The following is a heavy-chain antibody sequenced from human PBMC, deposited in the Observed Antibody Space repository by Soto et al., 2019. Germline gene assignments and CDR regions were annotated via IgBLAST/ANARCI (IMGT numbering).Heavy chain of an antibody. D-gene: IGHD6-13*01. V-gene: IGHV3-64*01. J-gene: IGHJ6*03. CDR1: GFTFSNYE. Sequence: EAQLVESGGGLVQPGGSLRLSCAASGFTFSNYEMHWVRQAPGNGLEYVSGISNNGAHTDYAKSVKGRFTISRDNSENTLYLQMGSLRAEDMALYYCARRGYGSRWPNVYMDVWGKGTTVTVSS. CDR2: ISNNGAHT. CDR3: ARRGYGSRWPNVYMDV.